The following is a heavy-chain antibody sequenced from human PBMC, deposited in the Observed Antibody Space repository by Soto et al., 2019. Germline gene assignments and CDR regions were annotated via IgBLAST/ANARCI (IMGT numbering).Heavy chain of an antibody. CDR2: IKRKTDGGAA. CDR1: GFTFINAW. Sequence: DVQVVETGGGLVKPGGSLRLSCAVSGFTFINAWMFWVRQAPGQGLEWVGRIKRKTDGGAADYAEPVKGRFTISKDDSKNTLYLQMNSLKTEDTAVYYCIASGSGYSYGFSGLDNWGQGTLVTVSS. CDR3: IASGSGYSYGFSGLDN. D-gene: IGHD5-18*01. V-gene: IGHV3-15*01. J-gene: IGHJ4*02.